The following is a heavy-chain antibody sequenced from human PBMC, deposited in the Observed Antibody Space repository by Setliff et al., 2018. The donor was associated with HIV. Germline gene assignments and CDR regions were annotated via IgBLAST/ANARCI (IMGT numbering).Heavy chain of an antibody. CDR2: VNPHSGNT. J-gene: IGHJ6*02. Sequence: ASVKVSCKASGYTFINYDINWVRQAPGQGLQWMGWVNPHSGNTGYAPMFQGRLSMTRDTSTNTAYMELYTLETNDTAVYYCARFPNNYCAYILYGMDIWGQGTSVTVPS. CDR3: ARFPNNYCAYILYGMDI. V-gene: IGHV1-8*02. CDR1: GYTFINYD. D-gene: IGHD4-17*01.